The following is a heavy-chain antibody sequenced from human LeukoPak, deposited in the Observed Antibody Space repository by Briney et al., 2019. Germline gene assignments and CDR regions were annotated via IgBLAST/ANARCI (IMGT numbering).Heavy chain of an antibody. V-gene: IGHV1-18*01. Sequence: ASVKVSCKASGGTFSSYAISWVRQAPGQGLEWMGWISAYNGNTNYAQKLQGRVTMTTDTSTSTAYMELRSLRSDDTAVYYCARSDCSSTSCYDAFDIWGQGTMVTVSS. CDR3: ARSDCSSTSCYDAFDI. CDR1: GGTFSSYA. D-gene: IGHD2-2*01. CDR2: ISAYNGNT. J-gene: IGHJ3*02.